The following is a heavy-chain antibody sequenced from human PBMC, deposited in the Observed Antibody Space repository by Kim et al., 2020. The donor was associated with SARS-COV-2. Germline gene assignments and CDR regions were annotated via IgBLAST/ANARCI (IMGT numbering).Heavy chain of an antibody. Sequence: SETLSLTCTVSGGSISDNNYYWGCIRQPSGKGLEWIGNFYYRGSTHYNPSLKSRVTISVDTSKNQLSLNLSSVTAADTAVYYCARVIRPGWYFDLWGRGTLVSVSS. CDR1: GGSISDNNYY. J-gene: IGHJ2*01. D-gene: IGHD3-16*02. CDR2: FYYRGST. CDR3: ARVIRPGWYFDL. V-gene: IGHV4-39*01.